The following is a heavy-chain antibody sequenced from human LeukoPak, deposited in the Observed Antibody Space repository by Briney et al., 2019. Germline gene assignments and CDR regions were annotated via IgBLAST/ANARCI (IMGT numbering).Heavy chain of an antibody. Sequence: GASVKVSCKASGYTFTSYYMHWVRQAPGQGLEWMGIINPSGGSTSYAQKFQGRVTMTRDMSTSTVYMELSSLRSEDTAVYYCARDYIPYYYDSSGIPPYVAFDIWGQGTMVTVSS. CDR2: INPSGGST. J-gene: IGHJ3*02. D-gene: IGHD3-22*01. CDR1: GYTFTSYY. V-gene: IGHV1-46*01. CDR3: ARDYIPYYYDSSGIPPYVAFDI.